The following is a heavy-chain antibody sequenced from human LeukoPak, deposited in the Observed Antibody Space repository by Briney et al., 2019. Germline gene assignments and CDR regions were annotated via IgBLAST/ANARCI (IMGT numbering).Heavy chain of an antibody. CDR1: GYTFTSYG. Sequence: ASVKVSCKATGYTFTSYGFSWVRQAPGQGLEWMGWISSSSDNTKYAQKLQGRVTMTTDTSTSTAYMELRSLRSDDTAVYYCARDWGSIKVISDYWGQGTLVTVSS. D-gene: IGHD3-16*01. CDR3: ARDWGSIKVISDY. J-gene: IGHJ4*02. CDR2: ISSSSDNT. V-gene: IGHV1-18*01.